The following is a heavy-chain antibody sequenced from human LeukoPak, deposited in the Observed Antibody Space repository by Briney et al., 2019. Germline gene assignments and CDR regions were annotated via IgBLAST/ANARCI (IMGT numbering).Heavy chain of an antibody. J-gene: IGHJ4*02. CDR2: ITGSGKNT. CDR3: AKERDYGPADY. CDR1: GFIFSSYS. V-gene: IGHV3-23*01. D-gene: IGHD4/OR15-4a*01. Sequence: GGSLRLSCAASGFIFSSYSMSWVRQAPGKGLEWVSVITGSGKNTYYADSVKGRFTISKDNSKNTVYLQMNDLRVDDTAVYYCAKERDYGPADYWGQGTLVTVSS.